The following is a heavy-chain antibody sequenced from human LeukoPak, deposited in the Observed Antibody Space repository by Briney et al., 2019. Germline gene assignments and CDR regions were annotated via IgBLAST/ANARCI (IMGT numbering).Heavy chain of an antibody. CDR1: GGSISSYF. CDR3: ARKTMIVVVNWFDP. V-gene: IGHV4-59*12. D-gene: IGHD3-22*01. J-gene: IGHJ5*02. CDR2: IYSIGNT. Sequence: SETLSLTCTVSGGSISSYFWSWIRQPPGKGLQWIGYIYSIGNTNYNPSLKSRVTISVDTSKNQFSLKLSSVTAADTAVYYCARKTMIVVVNWFDPWGQGTLVTVSS.